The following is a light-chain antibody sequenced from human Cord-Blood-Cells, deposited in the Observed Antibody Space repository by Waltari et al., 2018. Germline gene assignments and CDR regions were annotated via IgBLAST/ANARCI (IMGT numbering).Light chain of an antibody. J-gene: IGLJ1*01. CDR2: SNN. Sequence: QSVLTQPPSASVTPGQRVTISCSGSSSNIGSNTVNWYQQLPGTAPKLLIYSNNRRPSGVPDRFSGSQSGTSASLAISGLQSEDEADYYCAAWDDSLNGYVFGTGTKVTVL. CDR3: AAWDDSLNGYV. V-gene: IGLV1-44*01. CDR1: SSNIGSNT.